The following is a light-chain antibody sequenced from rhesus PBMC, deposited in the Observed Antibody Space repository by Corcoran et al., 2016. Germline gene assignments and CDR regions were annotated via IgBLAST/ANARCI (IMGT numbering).Light chain of an antibody. CDR1: QSISSW. V-gene: IGKV1-16*01. CDR2: KAS. Sequence: DIQMTQSPSSLSASVGDKVTITCQASQSISSWLAWYQQKPGKAPKPLIYKASSLESGVPSRLSGSGSGTDFTRTIRSLQPEDFATYYCQQYTSAPLTFGGGTKVELK. CDR3: QQYTSAPLT. J-gene: IGKJ4*01.